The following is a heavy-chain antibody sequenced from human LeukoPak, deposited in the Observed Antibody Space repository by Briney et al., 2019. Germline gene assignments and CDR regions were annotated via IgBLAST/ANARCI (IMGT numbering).Heavy chain of an antibody. J-gene: IGHJ3*02. CDR2: IFYSGST. CDR1: GFTFSSYA. CDR3: AKSNGYGLVDI. Sequence: GSLRLSCAASGFTFSSYAMSWVRQAPGKGLEWIGNIFYSGSTYYSPSLRSRVTISLDTSRNRFSLKLNSVTAADTAVYYCAKSNGYGLVDIWGQGTMVTVSS. D-gene: IGHD3-10*01. V-gene: IGHV4-38-2*01.